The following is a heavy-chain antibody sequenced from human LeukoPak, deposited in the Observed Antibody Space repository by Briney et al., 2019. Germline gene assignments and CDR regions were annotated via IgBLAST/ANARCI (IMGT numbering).Heavy chain of an antibody. CDR2: IRSDGSNK. CDR1: GFSFSSYG. J-gene: IGHJ6*03. CDR3: AKQGRDWLRDYYYYMDV. V-gene: IGHV3-30*02. D-gene: IGHD3-9*01. Sequence: TGGSLRLSCAGSGFSFSSYGMHWVRQAPGKGLEWMAFIRSDGSNKYYADSVKGRFTISRDNSKNTLYLQMNSLRAEDTAVYYCAKQGRDWLRDYYYYMDVWGKGTTVTISS.